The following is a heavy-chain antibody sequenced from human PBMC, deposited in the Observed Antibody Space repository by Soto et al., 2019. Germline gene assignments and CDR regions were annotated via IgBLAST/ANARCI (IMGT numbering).Heavy chain of an antibody. D-gene: IGHD4-4*01. CDR1: GYTFTGYY. CDR2: INPNSGGT. Sequence: GASVKVSCKASGYTFTGYYMHWVRQAPGQGLEWMGWINPNSGGTNYAQKFQGRVTMTRDTSISTAYMELSRLRSDDTAVYYCARVASKGYSNYVDGMDVWGQGTTVTVSS. J-gene: IGHJ6*02. CDR3: ARVASKGYSNYVDGMDV. V-gene: IGHV1-2*02.